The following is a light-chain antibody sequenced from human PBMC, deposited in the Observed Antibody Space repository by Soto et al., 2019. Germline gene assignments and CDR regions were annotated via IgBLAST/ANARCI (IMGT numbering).Light chain of an antibody. Sequence: DIQMTQSPSTLSRSVGDRVTITCRASQTISSWLAWYQQKTGKDPKLVIYKASTLKSGVPSRFSGIVSGTDFNLTLRSLEPEDCAVYEGQQLSSYTLTFGGLTKVDIK. CDR1: QTISSW. CDR3: QQLSSYTLT. V-gene: IGKV1-5*03. J-gene: IGKJ4*01. CDR2: KAS.